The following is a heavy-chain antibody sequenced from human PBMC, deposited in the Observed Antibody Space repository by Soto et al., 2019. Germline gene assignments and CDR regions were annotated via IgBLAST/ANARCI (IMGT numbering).Heavy chain of an antibody. CDR3: ASRDPGTSVDY. J-gene: IGHJ4*02. Sequence: SETLALSCTVYGGSFTSNNLWTWVRQPPGQGLEWIGEIYRTGSTNYNPSLKSRVTISLDKSENQFSLKVTSLTAADTAVYYCASRDPGTSVDYWGQGTLVTVSS. D-gene: IGHD1-7*01. V-gene: IGHV4-4*02. CDR2: IYRTGST. CDR1: GGSFTSNNL.